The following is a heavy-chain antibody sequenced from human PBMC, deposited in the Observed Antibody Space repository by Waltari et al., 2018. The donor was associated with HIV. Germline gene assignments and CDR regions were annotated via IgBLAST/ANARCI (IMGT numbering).Heavy chain of an antibody. CDR1: GDNFRTYV. CDR3: TISPWNYIVGSQYGVDV. Sequence: QVRLLQSGGEEKNPGASVKVSCNTSGDNFRTYVLSWMRQAPGQVLQWMGWITPNNHNTHYEKQFQGRVTMTADTSTSTAYMERRGLRSGDTAIYFCTISPWNYIVGSQYGVDVSGQGTTVTVSS. V-gene: IGHV1-18*01. CDR2: ITPNNHNT. D-gene: IGHD1-26*01. J-gene: IGHJ6*02.